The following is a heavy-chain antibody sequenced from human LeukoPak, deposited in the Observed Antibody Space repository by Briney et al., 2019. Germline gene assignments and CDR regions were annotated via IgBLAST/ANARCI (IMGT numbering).Heavy chain of an antibody. CDR1: GFTFSDYA. V-gene: IGHV3-64*02. CDR2: ISSNGAGI. D-gene: IGHD3-10*01. J-gene: IGHJ5*02. Sequence: PGGSLRLSCAASGFTFSDYAMHWVRQAPGKGLEYVSAISSNGAGIYYADSVKGRFTISRDNSKNTLYLQMGSLRAEDMAVYYCARVVTMIRANWFDPWGQGTLVIVSS. CDR3: ARVVTMIRANWFDP.